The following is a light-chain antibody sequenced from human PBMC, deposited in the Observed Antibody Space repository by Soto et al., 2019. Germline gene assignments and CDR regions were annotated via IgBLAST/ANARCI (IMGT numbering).Light chain of an antibody. CDR2: EVS. V-gene: IGLV2-8*01. Sequence: QSALTQPPSASGSPGQSVTISCTGTSSDVGGYNYVSWYQQHPGKAPKLMIYEVSKRPSGVPDRFSGSKSGNTASLTVSGLQAEDEADCYCRSYAGSNNLGVFGTGTKVTVL. CDR3: RSYAGSNNLGV. CDR1: SSDVGGYNY. J-gene: IGLJ1*01.